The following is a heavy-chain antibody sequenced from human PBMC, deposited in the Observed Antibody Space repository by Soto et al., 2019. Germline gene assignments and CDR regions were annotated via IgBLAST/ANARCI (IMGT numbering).Heavy chain of an antibody. V-gene: IGHV1-69*12. J-gene: IGHJ5*02. D-gene: IGHD2-15*01. CDR3: AREVVVAAPGWFDP. Sequence: QVQLVQSGAEVKKPGSSVKVSCKASGGTFSSYAIIWVRQAPGQGLEWMGGISPIFGTANYAQKFQGRVTITADESTSTAYMELSSLRSEDTAVYYCAREVVVAAPGWFDPWGQGALVTVSS. CDR2: ISPIFGTA. CDR1: GGTFSSYA.